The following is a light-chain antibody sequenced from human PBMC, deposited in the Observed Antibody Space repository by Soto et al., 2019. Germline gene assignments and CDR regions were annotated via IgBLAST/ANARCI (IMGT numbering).Light chain of an antibody. CDR2: DAS. CDR3: QQYNIYSWT. J-gene: IGKJ1*01. Sequence: DIQMTQSPSTLSAYVGDRVTITCRASQSINTCLAWYQRKPGKAPKLRIFDASTLESGVPSRFSGSGSGTEFTLTISSLQPDDFATYYCQQYNIYSWTFGQGDQGGYQ. CDR1: QSINTC. V-gene: IGKV1-5*01.